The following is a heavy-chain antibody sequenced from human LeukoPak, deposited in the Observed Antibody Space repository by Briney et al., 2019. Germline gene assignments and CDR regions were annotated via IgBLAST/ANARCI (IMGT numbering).Heavy chain of an antibody. CDR3: AKDGQQLVRTTFDY. V-gene: IGHV3-23*01. CDR1: GFTFSSYA. CDR2: ISGSGGST. J-gene: IGHJ4*02. D-gene: IGHD6-13*01. Sequence: GGSLRLSCAASGFTFSSYAMSWVRQAPGKGLEWVSAISGSGGSTYYADSVKGRFTISRDNYKNTLYLQMNSLRAEDTAVYYCAKDGQQLVRTTFDYWGQGTLVTVSS.